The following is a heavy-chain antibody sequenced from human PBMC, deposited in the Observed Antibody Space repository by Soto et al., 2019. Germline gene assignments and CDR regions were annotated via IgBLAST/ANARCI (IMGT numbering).Heavy chain of an antibody. CDR1: GFTFNNYA. CDR3: ATANCTGGTCFKYFVS. Sequence: EVQLLESGGDLVQPGGSLRLSCAASGFTFNNYAMTWVRQAPGKGLEWVSTISGNGVHTYYADSVRGRFTISRDNSKNTLYLHMSSLRAEDTAVYYCATANCTGGTCFKYFVSWGQGTLVTVSS. D-gene: IGHD2-8*02. CDR2: ISGNGVHT. J-gene: IGHJ4*02. V-gene: IGHV3-23*01.